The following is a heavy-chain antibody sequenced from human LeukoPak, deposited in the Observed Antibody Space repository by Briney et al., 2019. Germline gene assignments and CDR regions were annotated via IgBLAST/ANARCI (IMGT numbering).Heavy chain of an antibody. CDR1: GGSISSSSYY. Sequence: SGTLSLTCTVSGGSISSSSYYRGWIRQPPGKGLEWIGSIYYSGSTYYNPSLKSRVTISVDTSKNQFSLKLSSVTAADTAVYYCARHRYNWNGYYYYGMDVWGQGTTVTVSS. V-gene: IGHV4-39*01. CDR2: IYYSGST. D-gene: IGHD1-20*01. J-gene: IGHJ6*02. CDR3: ARHRYNWNGYYYYGMDV.